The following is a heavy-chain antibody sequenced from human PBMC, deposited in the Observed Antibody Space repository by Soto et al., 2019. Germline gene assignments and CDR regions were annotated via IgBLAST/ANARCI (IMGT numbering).Heavy chain of an antibody. CDR2: INAGYGNT. V-gene: IGHV1-3*01. CDR1: GYTFSSYA. J-gene: IGHJ4*02. Sequence: QVHLVQSGAEVRKPGASVKVSCKASGYTFSSYAMHWVRQAPGQRLEWMGWINAGYGNTKSSQKFQDRVTISRDTSPNTAYMELTRLRSEDTAVYYCARGFGDGTFDFWGQGTLVTVAS. D-gene: IGHD3-16*01. CDR3: ARGFGDGTFDF.